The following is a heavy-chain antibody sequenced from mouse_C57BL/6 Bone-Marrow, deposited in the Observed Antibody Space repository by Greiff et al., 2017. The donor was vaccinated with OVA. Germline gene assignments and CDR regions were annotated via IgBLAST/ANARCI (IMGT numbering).Heavy chain of an antibody. D-gene: IGHD1-1*01. CDR2: ISYDGSN. V-gene: IGHV3-6*01. Sequence: EVQLQQSGPGLVKPSQSLSLTCSVTGYSITSGYYWNWIRQFPGNILEWMGYISYDGSNNYNPSLKNRISITRDTSKNQFFLKLNTGTTEDTATNYCAIGGLQREYYFDYWGQGTTLTVSS. J-gene: IGHJ2*01. CDR3: AIGGLQREYYFDY. CDR1: GYSITSGYY.